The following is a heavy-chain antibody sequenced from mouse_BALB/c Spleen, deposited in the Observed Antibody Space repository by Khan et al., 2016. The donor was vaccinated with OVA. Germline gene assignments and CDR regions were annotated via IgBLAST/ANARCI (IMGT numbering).Heavy chain of an antibody. D-gene: IGHD1-3*01. CDR2: ISTYYGDA. CDR1: GYTFTDFT. J-gene: IGHJ3*01. CDR3: KGGGGGNRVAY. Sequence: QVQLQQSGAELVRPGVSVKISCKGSGYTFTDFTLHWVKQSHAMSLEWIGVISTYYGDATYNQRFKDKATMTVDKSSSTAYMELARLTSEDSAIFSGKGGGGGNRVAYWGQGTLVTVSA. V-gene: IGHV1S137*01.